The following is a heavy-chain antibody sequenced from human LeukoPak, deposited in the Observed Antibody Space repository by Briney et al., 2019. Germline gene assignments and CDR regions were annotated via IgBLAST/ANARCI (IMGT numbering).Heavy chain of an antibody. CDR3: ARLSYDYVWGSYRYDAYFDY. J-gene: IGHJ4*02. CDR1: GYSISSGYY. CDR2: IYHSGST. Sequence: SETLSLTRAVSGYSISSGYYWGWIRQPPGKGLEWIGSIYHSGSTYYNPSLKSRVTISVDTSKNQFSLKLSSVTAADTAVYYCARLSYDYVWGSYRYDAYFDYWGQGTLVTVSS. V-gene: IGHV4-38-2*01. D-gene: IGHD3-16*02.